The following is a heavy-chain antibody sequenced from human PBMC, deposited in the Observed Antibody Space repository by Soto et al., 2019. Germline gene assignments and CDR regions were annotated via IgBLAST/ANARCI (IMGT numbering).Heavy chain of an antibody. CDR1: GCTFTSYG. CDR3: ARDRGYSYASSGNYYYYYGMDV. V-gene: IGHV1-18*04. CDR2: ISAYNGNT. Sequence: GAAVKVSCQASGCTFTSYGFSWVLQAPGQGLEGRGWISAYNGNTNYAQKLQGRVTMTTDTSTSTAYMELRSLRSDDTAVYYCARDRGYSYASSGNYYYYYGMDVWGQGTTVTVSS. D-gene: IGHD5-18*01. J-gene: IGHJ6*02.